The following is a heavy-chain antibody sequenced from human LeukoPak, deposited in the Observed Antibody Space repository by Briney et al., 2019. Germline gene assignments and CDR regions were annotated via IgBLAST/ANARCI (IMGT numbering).Heavy chain of an antibody. D-gene: IGHD6-13*01. CDR1: GGSFSGYY. CDR2: INHSGST. J-gene: IGHJ4*02. Sequence: SETLSLTCAVYGGSFSGYYWSWIRQPPRKGLEWIGEINHSGSTNYNPSLKSRVTISVDTSKNQFSLKLSSVTAADTAVYYCARGPIAAAELDYWGQGTLVTVSS. V-gene: IGHV4-34*01. CDR3: ARGPIAAAELDY.